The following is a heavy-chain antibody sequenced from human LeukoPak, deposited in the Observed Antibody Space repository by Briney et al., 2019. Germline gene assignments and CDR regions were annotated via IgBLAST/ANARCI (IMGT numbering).Heavy chain of an antibody. J-gene: IGHJ4*02. CDR3: ARTEISGWLDY. D-gene: IGHD6-19*01. Sequence: SETLSLTCTVSGGSISSSSYYWGWIRQPPGKGLEWIGSIYYSASTYYNPSLKSRVTISVDTSKNQFSLKLSSVTAADTAVYYCARTEISGWLDYWGQGTLVTVSS. CDR1: GGSISSSSYY. V-gene: IGHV4-39*01. CDR2: IYYSAST.